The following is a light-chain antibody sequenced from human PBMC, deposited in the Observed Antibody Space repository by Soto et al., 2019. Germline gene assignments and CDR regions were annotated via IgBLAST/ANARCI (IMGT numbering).Light chain of an antibody. CDR3: QQHNNWPPWT. Sequence: EVVMTQSPATLSVSPGDSVTLSCRASQSVSSNLAWYQQRPGQAPRLLIYAASARATGIPARFSGSWSGTDFTLTISSLQSEDFAVYYCQQHNNWPPWTFGQGTKVEIK. J-gene: IGKJ1*01. CDR2: AAS. CDR1: QSVSSN. V-gene: IGKV3-15*01.